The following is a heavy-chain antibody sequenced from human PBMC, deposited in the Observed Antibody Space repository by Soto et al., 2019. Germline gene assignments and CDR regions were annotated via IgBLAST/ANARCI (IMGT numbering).Heavy chain of an antibody. CDR3: ARQTQDYGDYS. CDR2: IYYSGST. J-gene: IGHJ4*02. CDR1: GGSISSSSYY. V-gene: IGHV4-39*01. D-gene: IGHD4-17*01. Sequence: PSETLSLTCTVSGGSISSSSYYWGWIRQPPGKGLEWIGSIYYSGSTYYNPSLKSRVTISVDTSKNQFSLKLSSVTAADTAVYYCARQTQDYGDYSWGQGTLVTVS.